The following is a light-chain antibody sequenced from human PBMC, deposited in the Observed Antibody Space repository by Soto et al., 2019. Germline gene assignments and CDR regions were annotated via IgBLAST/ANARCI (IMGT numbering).Light chain of an antibody. J-gene: IGKJ2*01. CDR2: GAS. V-gene: IGKV3-20*01. CDR1: QSVSSSY. CDR3: QQYGSSPRQT. Sequence: EIVLTQSPGTLSLSPGERATLSCRASQSVSSSYLAWYQQKPGQAPRLLIYGASSRATGIPDRFSGSGSGTDLTLTISRLEPEDFAVDYCQQYGSSPRQTFGQGTKLEIK.